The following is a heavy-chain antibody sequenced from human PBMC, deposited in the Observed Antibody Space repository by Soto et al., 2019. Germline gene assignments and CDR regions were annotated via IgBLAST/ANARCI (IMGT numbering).Heavy chain of an antibody. CDR2: ISYDGSNK. J-gene: IGHJ4*02. D-gene: IGHD4-17*01. Sequence: QVQLVESGGGVVQPGRSVRLSCAASEFTLSSYTMHWVRQAPGKGLEWVAVISYDGSNKYYAGSVKGRFTISRDNSGNTLYLQMNSLRAGDTAVYYCAREYSDFLDYWGQGTLVTVSS. CDR1: EFTLSSYT. CDR3: AREYSDFLDY. V-gene: IGHV3-30-3*01.